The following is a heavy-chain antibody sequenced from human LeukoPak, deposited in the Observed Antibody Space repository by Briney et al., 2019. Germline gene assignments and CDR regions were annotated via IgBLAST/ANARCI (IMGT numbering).Heavy chain of an antibody. D-gene: IGHD2-21*02. V-gene: IGHV1-18*01. CDR2: ISAYNGNT. Sequence: ASVKVSCKASGYTFTSYGISWVRQAPGQGLEWMGWISAYNGNTNYAQKLQGRVTMTTDTSTSTVYMELSSLRSEDTAVYYCARDQHIVVVTAIRGYIPKGDAFDIWGQGTMVTVSS. CDR3: ARDQHIVVVTAIRGYIPKGDAFDI. J-gene: IGHJ3*02. CDR1: GYTFTSYG.